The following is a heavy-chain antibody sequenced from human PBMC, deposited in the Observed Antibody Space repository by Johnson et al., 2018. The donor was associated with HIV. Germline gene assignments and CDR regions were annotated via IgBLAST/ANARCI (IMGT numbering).Heavy chain of an antibody. Sequence: VHLVESGGGVVQPGRSLRLSCAASGFSFSNYAMHWVRQAPGKGLEWVAVISYDGSNKYYPNSLKGRFTISRDNSKNTLYLQMNSLRAEDTAVYYCARGITMIVVVKGDAFDIWGQGTMVTVSS. J-gene: IGHJ3*02. CDR1: GFSFSNYA. CDR3: ARGITMIVVVKGDAFDI. CDR2: ISYDGSNK. V-gene: IGHV3-30-3*01. D-gene: IGHD3-22*01.